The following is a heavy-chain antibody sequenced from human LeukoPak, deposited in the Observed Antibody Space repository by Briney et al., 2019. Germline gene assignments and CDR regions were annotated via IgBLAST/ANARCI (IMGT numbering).Heavy chain of an antibody. D-gene: IGHD6-13*01. J-gene: IGHJ4*02. V-gene: IGHV3-7*01. CDR3: ARGSNWGGDY. CDR1: GFTFSTSW. Sequence: GGSLRLSCVASGFTFSTSWMSWIRQAPGKGLEWVATIKPEGDEKFYVDSVKGRFTFSRDNTKNSLYLQMNSLRDDDTAMYYCARGSNWGGDYWGQGTLVTVSS. CDR2: IKPEGDEK.